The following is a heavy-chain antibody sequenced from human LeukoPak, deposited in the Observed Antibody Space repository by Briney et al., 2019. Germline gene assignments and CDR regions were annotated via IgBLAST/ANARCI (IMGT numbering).Heavy chain of an antibody. CDR3: ASSNWFDP. CDR1: GFTFSNYW. Sequence: GGSLRLSCAASGFTFSNYWMTWVRQAPGKGLEWVAHINQDGNKKYYVDSVKGRFTIFRDNAKNSMYLQMNSLRAEDTAVYYCASSNWFDPWGQGTLVTVSS. J-gene: IGHJ5*02. V-gene: IGHV3-7*01. CDR2: INQDGNKK.